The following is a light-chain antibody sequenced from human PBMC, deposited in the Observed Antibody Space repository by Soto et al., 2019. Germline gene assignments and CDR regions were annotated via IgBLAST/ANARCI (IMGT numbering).Light chain of an antibody. CDR1: RSDVGNYNY. Sequence: QSVLTQPRSVSGSPGQSVAISCTGRRSDVGNYNYPPWSQHHPGKAPKVMIYDVSKRPSGAPDRFPGPKSGNTAPLTISGLQAEDEADYYCCSYAGSPYVFGTGTKVT. CDR2: DVS. J-gene: IGLJ1*01. CDR3: CSYAGSPYV. V-gene: IGLV2-11*01.